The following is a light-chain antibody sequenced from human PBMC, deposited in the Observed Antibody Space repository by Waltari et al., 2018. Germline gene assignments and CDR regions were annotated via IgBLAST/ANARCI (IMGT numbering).Light chain of an antibody. CDR2: KDN. V-gene: IGLV6-57*04. CDR1: RGSITSDF. Sequence: NFVLTQPHSVSGSPGRTVTISCTRSRGSITSDFVQWYRLRPGSAPTTIIYKDNQRPSGVPDRFSGSIDTSSNSASLTISGLTTEDEADYYCQTCDTTVLICGGGTQLTVL. J-gene: IGLJ2*01. CDR3: QTCDTTVLI.